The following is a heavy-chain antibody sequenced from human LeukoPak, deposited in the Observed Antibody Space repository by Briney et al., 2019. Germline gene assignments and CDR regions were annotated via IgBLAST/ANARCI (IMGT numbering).Heavy chain of an antibody. D-gene: IGHD3-10*01. J-gene: IGHJ4*02. V-gene: IGHV3-74*01. Sequence: GGSLRLSCAASGFTFSTYWMHWVRQAPGKGLVWVSFINPDGENKNYADSVKGRFIISRDNAKNTLYLQMNRLRAEDTAVYYCARDLHYGSANYWGQGIQVTVSS. CDR1: GFTFSTYW. CDR2: INPDGENK. CDR3: ARDLHYGSANY.